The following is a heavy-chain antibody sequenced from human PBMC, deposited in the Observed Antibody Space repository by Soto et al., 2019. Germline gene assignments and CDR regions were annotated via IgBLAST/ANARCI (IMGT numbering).Heavy chain of an antibody. J-gene: IGHJ4*02. CDR3: ARGPKYYDILTGYYPYYFDY. V-gene: IGHV1-8*01. CDR2: MNPNSGNT. CDR1: GYTFTSYD. D-gene: IGHD3-9*01. Sequence: SVKVSCKASGYTFTSYDINWVRQATGQGLEWMGWMNPNSGNTGYAQKFQGRVTMTRNTSISTAYMELSSLRSEDTAVYYCARGPKYYDILTGYYPYYFDYWGQGTLVTVSS.